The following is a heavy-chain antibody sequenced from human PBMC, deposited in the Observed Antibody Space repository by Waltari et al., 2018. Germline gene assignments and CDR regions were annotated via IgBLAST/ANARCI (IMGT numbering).Heavy chain of an antibody. CDR2: ISYNGAT. Sequence: QLQLQESGPGLVKPSETLSLTCSVPVVSITTNRHYWGWIRQPPGQGLEGIGTISYNGATYSSPSLRSRVTIFRDTSKNQLSLKLGSVTAADTAFYYCATYIGASLGTAAFDVWGQGTMVTVSS. D-gene: IGHD5-12*01. CDR3: ATYIGASLGTAAFDV. CDR1: VVSITTNRHY. J-gene: IGHJ3*01. V-gene: IGHV4-39*01.